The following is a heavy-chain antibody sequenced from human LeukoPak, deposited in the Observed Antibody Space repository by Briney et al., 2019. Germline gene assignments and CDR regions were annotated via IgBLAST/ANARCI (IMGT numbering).Heavy chain of an antibody. D-gene: IGHD3-22*01. J-gene: IGHJ3*02. CDR1: GFTFSNAW. Sequence: PGGSLRLSCAASGFTFSNAWMSWVRQAPGKGLEWVAFITYDESNKYYADSVKGRFTISRDNSKNTLYLQMNSLRTEDTAVYYCAKVISGLSAFDIWGQGTMVSVSS. CDR2: ITYDESNK. CDR3: AKVISGLSAFDI. V-gene: IGHV3-30*02.